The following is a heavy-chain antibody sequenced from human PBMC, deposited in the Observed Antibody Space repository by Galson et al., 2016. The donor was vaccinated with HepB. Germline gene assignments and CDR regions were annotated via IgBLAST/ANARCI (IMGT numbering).Heavy chain of an antibody. V-gene: IGHV1-69*06. D-gene: IGHD2-2*01. CDR1: GGTFSSYA. CDR3: ARTHYDCSNNNCYLPDYYYYGMDV. J-gene: IGHJ6*02. CDR2: IIPIFGTT. Sequence: SCKASGGTFSSYAIPWVRQAPGQGLEWMGGIIPIFGTTNYAQKFQGRVTITADKSTSTAYMELTSLRSEDTAVYYCARTHYDCSNNNCYLPDYYYYGMDVWGQGTTVTVSS.